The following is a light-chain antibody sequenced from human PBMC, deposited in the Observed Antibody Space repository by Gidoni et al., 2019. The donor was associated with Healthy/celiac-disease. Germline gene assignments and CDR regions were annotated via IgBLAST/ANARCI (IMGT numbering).Light chain of an antibody. V-gene: IGKV1-5*03. CDR3: QQYHDYSRT. Sequence: DIQMTQSPSTLSASVGDRVTITCRASQSISSWLAWYQQKPGQAPKLLIYKASSLQSGVPSRFSGSESGTEFTLTIRSMQPDDFATYYCQQYHDYSRTFGQXTKVEIK. CDR2: KAS. CDR1: QSISSW. J-gene: IGKJ1*01.